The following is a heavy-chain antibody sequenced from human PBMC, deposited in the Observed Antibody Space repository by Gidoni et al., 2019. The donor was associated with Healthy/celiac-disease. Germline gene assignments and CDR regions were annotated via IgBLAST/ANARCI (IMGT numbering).Heavy chain of an antibody. CDR2: ISYDGSNK. Sequence: QVQLVESGGGVVQPGRSLRLSCAASGFTFSSYGMHWVRQAPGKGLEWVAVISYDGSNKYYADSVKGRFTISRDNSKNTLYLQMNSLRAEDTAVYYCAKDGVTYYDFWSGYFPPDVWGQGTTVTVSS. CDR1: GFTFSSYG. D-gene: IGHD3-3*01. J-gene: IGHJ6*02. CDR3: AKDGVTYYDFWSGYFPPDV. V-gene: IGHV3-30*18.